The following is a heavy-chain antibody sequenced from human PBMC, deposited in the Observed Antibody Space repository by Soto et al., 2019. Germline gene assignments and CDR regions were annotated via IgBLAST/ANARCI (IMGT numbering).Heavy chain of an antibody. V-gene: IGHV1-69*13. Sequence: SVKVSCKASGGTFSSYAISWVRQAPGQGLEWMGGIIPIFGTANYAQKFQGRVTITADESTSTAYMELSSLRSEDTAVYYCASIPGARYFSGGSCQLSDAFDIWGQGTMVTVSS. CDR2: IIPIFGTA. D-gene: IGHD2-15*01. CDR1: GGTFSSYA. J-gene: IGHJ3*02. CDR3: ASIPGARYFSGGSCQLSDAFDI.